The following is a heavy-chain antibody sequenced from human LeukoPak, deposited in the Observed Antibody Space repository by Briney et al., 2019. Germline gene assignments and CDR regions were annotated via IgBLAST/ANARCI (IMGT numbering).Heavy chain of an antibody. J-gene: IGHJ4*02. V-gene: IGHV3-23*01. CDR3: AQWSRYFDY. CDR1: GFTFSSSA. D-gene: IGHD1-26*01. Sequence: GGSLRLSCAAYGFTFSSSAMSWVRQAPGKGLEWVSAVSGSGDNTFYADSVRGRFTISRDNSKNTLYLQMNSLRAEDTALYFCAQWSRYFDYWGQGTLVTVSS. CDR2: VSGSGDNT.